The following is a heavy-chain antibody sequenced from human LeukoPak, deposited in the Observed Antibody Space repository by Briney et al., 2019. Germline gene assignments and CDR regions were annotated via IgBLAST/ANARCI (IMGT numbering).Heavy chain of an antibody. D-gene: IGHD6-19*01. CDR3: VGDSGGWYDW. CDR1: GFTFSTYA. CDR2: ISTNGDST. Sequence: SGGSLRLSCSASGFTFSTYAIHWVRQAPGKGLEYVSAISTNGDSTYYADSVKGRFTISRDNSKNTLYLQMGSLRPEDTAVYHCVGDSGGWYDWWGQGALVTVSS. V-gene: IGHV3-64D*09. J-gene: IGHJ4*02.